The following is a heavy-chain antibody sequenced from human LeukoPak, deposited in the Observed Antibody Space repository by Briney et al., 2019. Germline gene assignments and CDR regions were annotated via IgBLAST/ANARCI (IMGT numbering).Heavy chain of an antibody. J-gene: IGHJ4*02. Sequence: GGSLRLSCAASGFTFSSYAMSWVRQAPGKGLEWVSAISGGGSNTYYADSVQGRFTISRDNSKNTLYLQMNSLRAEDTAVYYCAKGAIIVAQTYDYWGQGTLVTASS. CDR1: GFTFSSYA. CDR3: AKGAIIVAQTYDY. V-gene: IGHV3-23*01. CDR2: ISGGGSNT. D-gene: IGHD3-22*01.